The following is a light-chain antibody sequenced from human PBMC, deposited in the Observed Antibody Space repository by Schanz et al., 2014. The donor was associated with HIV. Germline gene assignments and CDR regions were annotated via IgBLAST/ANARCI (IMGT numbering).Light chain of an antibody. V-gene: IGKV3-20*01. CDR1: QRLSSSY. CDR3: QQYSDWPPST. J-gene: IGKJ2*01. CDR2: GAS. Sequence: EIVLTQSPGSLSLSPGGRATLSCGASQRLSSSYLAWYQQKRDQPPRLVIFGASKRATGIPDRFSGSESGTEFTLTISGLQSEDFALYYCQQYSDWPPSTFGQGTKVEIK.